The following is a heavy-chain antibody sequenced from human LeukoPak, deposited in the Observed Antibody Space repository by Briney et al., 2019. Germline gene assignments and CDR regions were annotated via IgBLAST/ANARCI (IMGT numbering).Heavy chain of an antibody. CDR1: GFTFSSYA. J-gene: IGHJ3*02. D-gene: IGHD3-22*01. V-gene: IGHV3-23*01. Sequence: GGSLRLSCAASGFTFSSYAMSWVRQAPGKGLEWVSGISGSGISTYYADSVKGGFTISRDNSKNTLYLQMNSLRVEDTAVYYCAKSWNYYDSSGDDALDIWGQGTMVTVSS. CDR3: AKSWNYYDSSGDDALDI. CDR2: ISGSGIST.